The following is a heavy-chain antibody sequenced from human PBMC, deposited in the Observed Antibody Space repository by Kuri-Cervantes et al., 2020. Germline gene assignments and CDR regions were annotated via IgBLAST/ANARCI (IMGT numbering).Heavy chain of an antibody. Sequence: ASVKVSCKASGGTFSSYAISWVRQAPGQGLEWMGWISAYNGNTYYAHKAQGRVTMTTDTSTDTAYMELRSLRSDDTAVYYCARDTLAFNDYITHLGDVWGQGTTVTVSS. CDR2: ISAYNGNT. V-gene: IGHV1-18*01. CDR3: ARDTLAFNDYITHLGDV. J-gene: IGHJ6*02. CDR1: GGTFSSYA. D-gene: IGHD4-11*01.